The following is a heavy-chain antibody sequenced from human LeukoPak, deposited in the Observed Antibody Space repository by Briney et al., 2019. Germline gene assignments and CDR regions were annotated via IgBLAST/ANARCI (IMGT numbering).Heavy chain of an antibody. CDR1: GLPFSSYA. CDR2: ISGSGGNT. V-gene: IGHV3-23*01. D-gene: IGHD6-19*01. J-gene: IGHJ4*02. CDR3: AKTAVVGTGNYFDY. Sequence: GGSLRLSCAASGLPFSSYAMNWVRQAPGKGLEWVSAISGSGGNTFYADSVKGRFTISRDNSKNTLYLQMNSLRAEDTALYYCAKTAVVGTGNYFDYWGQGTLVTVSS.